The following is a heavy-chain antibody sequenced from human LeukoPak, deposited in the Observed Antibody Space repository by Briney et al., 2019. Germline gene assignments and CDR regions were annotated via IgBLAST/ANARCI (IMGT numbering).Heavy chain of an antibody. CDR3: AAPPAGYGGNFGH. Sequence: GSSVKVSCKASGGTFSSYAISWVRQAPGQGLEWMGRIIPILGIANYAQKFQGRVTITADRSTSTAYMELSSLRSEDTAVHYCAAPPAGYGGNFGHWGQGTLVTVSS. CDR1: GGTFSSYA. J-gene: IGHJ4*02. CDR2: IIPILGIA. D-gene: IGHD4-23*01. V-gene: IGHV1-69*04.